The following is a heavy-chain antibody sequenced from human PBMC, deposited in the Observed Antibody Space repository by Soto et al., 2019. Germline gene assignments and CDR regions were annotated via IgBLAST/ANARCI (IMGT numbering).Heavy chain of an antibody. Sequence: GGSLRLSCAASGFTFSNYAMSWVRQAPGKGLEWVSGISASGGSPGHADSVKGRFTISRDNSKNTLYLQMNSLRAEDTAVYYCARRQISPPTRGAASARGAMDVWGQGTTVTVSS. V-gene: IGHV3-23*01. CDR3: ARRQISPPTRGAASARGAMDV. D-gene: IGHD6-13*01. J-gene: IGHJ6*02. CDR2: ISASGGSP. CDR1: GFTFSNYA.